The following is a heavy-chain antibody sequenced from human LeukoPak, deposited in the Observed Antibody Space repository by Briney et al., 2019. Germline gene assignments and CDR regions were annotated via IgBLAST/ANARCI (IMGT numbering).Heavy chain of an antibody. CDR3: ASFRRGGGDFDY. D-gene: IGHD1-26*01. V-gene: IGHV3-21*01. CDR2: IGSSSSYI. Sequence: GGSLRLSCAASGFTFSSYSMNWVRQAPGKGLEWVSSIGSSSSYIYYADSVKGRFTISRDNAKNSLYLQMNSLRAEDTAVYCCASFRRGGGDFDYWGQGTLVTVSS. J-gene: IGHJ4*02. CDR1: GFTFSSYS.